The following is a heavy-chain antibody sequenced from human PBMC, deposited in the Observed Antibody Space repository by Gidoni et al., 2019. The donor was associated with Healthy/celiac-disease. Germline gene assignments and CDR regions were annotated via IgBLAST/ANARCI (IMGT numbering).Heavy chain of an antibody. J-gene: IGHJ5*02. CDR3: ARDHCSGGSCEFGLDP. V-gene: IGHV1-2*02. Sequence: QVQLVQPGAEVKKPGASVKVSCTASGYTFTGYYMHWVRQAPGQGLEWMGWLNPKSGGTNYAQKFHGRVTMTRDTSISTAYMELSRLRSDDTAVYYCARDHCSGGSCEFGLDPWGQGTLVTVSS. CDR2: LNPKSGGT. CDR1: GYTFTGYY. D-gene: IGHD2-15*01.